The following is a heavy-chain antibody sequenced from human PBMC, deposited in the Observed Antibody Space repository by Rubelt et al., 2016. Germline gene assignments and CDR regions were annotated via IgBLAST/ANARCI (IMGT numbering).Heavy chain of an antibody. D-gene: IGHD6-6*01. Sequence: QVQLQESGPGLVKPSETLSLTCTVSGGSISSYYWSWIRQPPGKGLEWIGYIYYSGSTYYNPSLKSRVTISVDTSKNQFSLKLSSVTAADTAVYYWARNFAGKARRRYYYYMDVWGKGTTVTVSS. CDR1: GGSISSYY. CDR2: IYYSGST. J-gene: IGHJ6*03. V-gene: IGHV4-59*01. CDR3: ARNFAGKARRRYYYYMDV.